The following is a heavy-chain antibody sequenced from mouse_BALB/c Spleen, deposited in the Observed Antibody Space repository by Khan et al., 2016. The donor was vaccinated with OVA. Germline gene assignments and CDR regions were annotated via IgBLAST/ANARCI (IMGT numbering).Heavy chain of an antibody. D-gene: IGHD1-1*01. Sequence: EVQLQESGPGLVKPSQSLSLTCTVTGYSITSDYAWNWIRQFPGNKLEWMGFISYSGNTKYNPSLKSRFSITRDTSKNQFFLQLNSVTTEDTATXYCARVYGVDFDYWGQGTSLTVSS. V-gene: IGHV3-2*02. J-gene: IGHJ2*02. CDR2: ISYSGNT. CDR3: ARVYGVDFDY. CDR1: GYSITSDYA.